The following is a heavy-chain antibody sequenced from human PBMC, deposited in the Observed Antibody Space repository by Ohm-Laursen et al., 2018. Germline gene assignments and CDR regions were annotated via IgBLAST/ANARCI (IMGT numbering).Heavy chain of an antibody. Sequence: SETLSLTCTVSGGSISSYYWSWIRQPPGKGLEWIGYIYYSGSTNYNPSLKSRVTISVDTSKNQFSLKLSSVTAADTAVYYCARGFSGWWGRIDYWGQGTLVTVSS. CDR3: ARGFSGWWGRIDY. CDR1: GGSISSYY. V-gene: IGHV4-59*12. CDR2: IYYSGST. D-gene: IGHD6-19*01. J-gene: IGHJ4*02.